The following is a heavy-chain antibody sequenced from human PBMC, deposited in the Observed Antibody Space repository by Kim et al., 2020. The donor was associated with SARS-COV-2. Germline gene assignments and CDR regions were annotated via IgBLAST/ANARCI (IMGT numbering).Heavy chain of an antibody. CDR2: ISWISGSI. D-gene: IGHD6-6*01. J-gene: IGHJ4*02. Sequence: GGSLRLSCAASGFTFDVYAMHWVRQAPGKGLEWVSGISWISGSIGYADSVKGRSTISSENAKNSLYLQMNSLRAEDTALFYCAKDVSPLYSSSHKVLQGYFDYWGQGTLVTVSS. V-gene: IGHV3-9*01. CDR3: AKDVSPLYSSSHKVLQGYFDY. CDR1: GFTFDVYA.